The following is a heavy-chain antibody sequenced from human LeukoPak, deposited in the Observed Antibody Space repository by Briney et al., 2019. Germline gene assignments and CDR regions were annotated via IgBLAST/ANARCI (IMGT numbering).Heavy chain of an antibody. J-gene: IGHJ4*02. V-gene: IGHV3-30-3*01. D-gene: IGHD3-22*01. Sequence: GGSLRLSCAASGFTFSSYAMHWVRQAPGKGLEWVAVISYDGSNKYYADSVKGRFTISRDNSKNTLYLQMNSLGAEDTAVYYCARDPTTYDSSGYYPGYWGQGTLVTVSS. CDR2: ISYDGSNK. CDR3: ARDPTTYDSSGYYPGY. CDR1: GFTFSSYA.